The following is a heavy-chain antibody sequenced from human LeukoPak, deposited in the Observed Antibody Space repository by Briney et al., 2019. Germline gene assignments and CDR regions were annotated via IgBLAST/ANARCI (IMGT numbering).Heavy chain of an antibody. Sequence: GESPKISCKGSGYSFTSYWNGWVRQMPGKGLEWMGIIYPGDSDTRYSPSFQGQVTISADKSISTAYLQWSSLKASDTVMYYCARQSDIAVADYYYYYMDVWGKGTTVTVSS. CDR2: IYPGDSDT. D-gene: IGHD6-19*01. J-gene: IGHJ6*03. V-gene: IGHV5-51*01. CDR3: ARQSDIAVADYYYYYMDV. CDR1: GYSFTSYW.